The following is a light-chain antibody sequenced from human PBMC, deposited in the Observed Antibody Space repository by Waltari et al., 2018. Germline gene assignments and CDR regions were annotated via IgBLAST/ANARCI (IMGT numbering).Light chain of an antibody. Sequence: EIVLTQSPGTLSLSPGERATLPCRASQSVSSSYLAWYQQKPGQAPRLLIYGASSRATGIPDRFSGSGSGTDFTLTISRLEPEDFAVYYCQQYGSSPSFGGGTKVEIE. CDR1: QSVSSSY. V-gene: IGKV3-20*01. CDR2: GAS. J-gene: IGKJ4*01. CDR3: QQYGSSPS.